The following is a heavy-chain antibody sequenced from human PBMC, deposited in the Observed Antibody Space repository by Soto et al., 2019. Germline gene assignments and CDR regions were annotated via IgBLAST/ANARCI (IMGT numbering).Heavy chain of an antibody. D-gene: IGHD3-22*01. V-gene: IGHV4-59*01. CDR2: IYYSGST. Sequence: SETLSLTCTVSGGSISSYYWSWIRQPPGKGLEWIGYIYYSGSTNYNPFLKSRVTISVDTSKNQFSLKRSSVTAADTAVYYFAREVFYDSSGYTVYYFDYWGQGTLVTVSS. CDR3: AREVFYDSSGYTVYYFDY. J-gene: IGHJ4*02. CDR1: GGSISSYY.